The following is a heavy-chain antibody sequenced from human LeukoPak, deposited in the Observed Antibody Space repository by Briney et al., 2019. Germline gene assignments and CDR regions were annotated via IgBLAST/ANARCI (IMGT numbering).Heavy chain of an antibody. Sequence: PGGSLRLSCAASGFTFSSYTMNWVRQAPGKGLEWVSSISGSSSYIYYADSVKGRFTISRDNAKNSLYLQMNSLRAEDTAVYYCARDLDFWGRYYIGSFDYWGQGTLVTVSS. CDR3: ARDLDFWGRYYIGSFDY. V-gene: IGHV3-21*01. D-gene: IGHD3-3*01. J-gene: IGHJ4*02. CDR1: GFTFSSYT. CDR2: ISGSSSYI.